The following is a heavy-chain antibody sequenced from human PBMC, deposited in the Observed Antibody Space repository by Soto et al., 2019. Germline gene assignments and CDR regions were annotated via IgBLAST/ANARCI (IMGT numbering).Heavy chain of an antibody. CDR2: IIPIFGTA. CDR3: ANGDWNPDY. D-gene: IGHD1-1*01. Sequence: GASVEVSCKASGGTFSSYAISWVRQAPGQGLEWMGGIIPIFGTANYAQKFQGRVTITADKSTSTAYMELSSLRSEDTAVYYCANGDWNPDYWGQGTLVTVSS. CDR1: GGTFSSYA. V-gene: IGHV1-69*06. J-gene: IGHJ4*02.